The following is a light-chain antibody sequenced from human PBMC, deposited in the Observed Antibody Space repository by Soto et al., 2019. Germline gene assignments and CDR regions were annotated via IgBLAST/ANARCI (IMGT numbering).Light chain of an antibody. Sequence: EIVMTQSPATLSVSPGERATLSCRASQSVSSNLAWYQQKPGQAPRLLIYDASTRATGFPARFSGSGSGTEFTLTINSLQSEDFAVYYCQQHNNWPLTFGGGTKVEIK. J-gene: IGKJ4*01. CDR3: QQHNNWPLT. V-gene: IGKV3-15*01. CDR2: DAS. CDR1: QSVSSN.